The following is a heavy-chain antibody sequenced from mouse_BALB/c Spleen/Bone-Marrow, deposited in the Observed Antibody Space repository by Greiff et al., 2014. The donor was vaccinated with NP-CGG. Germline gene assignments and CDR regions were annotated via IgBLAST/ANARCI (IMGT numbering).Heavy chain of an antibody. V-gene: IGHV14-4*02. Sequence: DVHLVESGAELVRSGASVKLSCTASGFNIKYYYMHWVKQRPEQGLEWIGWIDPENGDTEYAPKFQGKATMTADTSSNTAYLQLSSLTSGDTAVYYCNARGDYDFDYFDYWGQGTTLTVSS. CDR3: NARGDYDFDYFDY. CDR2: IDPENGDT. CDR1: GFNIKYYY. D-gene: IGHD2-4*01. J-gene: IGHJ2*01.